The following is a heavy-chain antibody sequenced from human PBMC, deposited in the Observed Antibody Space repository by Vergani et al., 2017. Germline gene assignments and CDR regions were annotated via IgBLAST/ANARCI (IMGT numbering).Heavy chain of an antibody. J-gene: IGHJ4*02. CDR2: IYSGGST. V-gene: IGHV3-66*01. CDR3: AKESFAGLNYFDY. D-gene: IGHD3-16*01. CDR1: GFTVSSNY. Sequence: EVQLVESGGGLVQPGGSLRLSCAASGFTVSSNYMSWVRQAPGKGLEWVSVIYSGGSTYYADSVKGRFIISRDNSKNTLYLQMNSLRAEDTAVYYCAKESFAGLNYFDYWGQGTLVTVSS.